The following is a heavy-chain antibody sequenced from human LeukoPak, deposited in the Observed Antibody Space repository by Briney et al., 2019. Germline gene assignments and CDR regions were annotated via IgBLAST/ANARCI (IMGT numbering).Heavy chain of an antibody. J-gene: IGHJ4*02. V-gene: IGHV3-30-3*01. CDR1: GFTFSSYA. CDR2: ISYDGSNK. CDR3: AREARRYSSSWFAYYFDY. Sequence: PGGSLRLSCAASGFTFSSYAMHWVRQAPGKGLEWVAVISYDGSNKYYADSVKGRFTISRDNSKNTLYLQMNSLRAEDTAVYYCAREARRYSSSWFAYYFDYWGQGTLVTVSS. D-gene: IGHD6-13*01.